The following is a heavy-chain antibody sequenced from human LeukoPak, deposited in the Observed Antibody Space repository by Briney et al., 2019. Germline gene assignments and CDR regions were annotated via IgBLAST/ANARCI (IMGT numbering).Heavy chain of an antibody. CDR2: FGSTSRPI. CDR1: GFTFSSYT. D-gene: IGHD4-17*01. V-gene: IGHV3-21*01. CDR3: TRGDMTVTRHFGC. Sequence: GGSLRLSCVASGFTFSSYTMNWVRQAPGKGLEWVSSFGSTSRPIPYADSLKGRFTIYRDDAKSSLYLQMNSLRAEDTAVYYCTRGDMTVTRHFGCWGQGTLVTV. J-gene: IGHJ4*02.